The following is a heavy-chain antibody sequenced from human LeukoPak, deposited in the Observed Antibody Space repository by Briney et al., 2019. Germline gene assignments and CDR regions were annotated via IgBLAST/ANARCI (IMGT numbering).Heavy chain of an antibody. D-gene: IGHD1-26*01. CDR3: ARGVVGATAFAY. V-gene: IGHV4-4*07. J-gene: IGHJ4*02. CDR2: IYASGST. CDR1: GGSISGYT. Sequence: SETPFLTCTVSGGSISGYTWSWIRQPAGKGLEWIGRIYASGSTNYNPSLQGRVTMSVDTSRGQFFLMVHSVTAADTAVYYCARGVVGATAFAYWGQGTVVTASS.